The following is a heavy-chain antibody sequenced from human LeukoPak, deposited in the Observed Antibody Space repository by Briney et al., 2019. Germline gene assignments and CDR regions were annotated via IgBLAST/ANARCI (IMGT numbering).Heavy chain of an antibody. D-gene: IGHD3-22*01. CDR3: ARGPNYYDSSGFHYRD. J-gene: IGHJ4*02. CDR2: INPNSGGT. CDR1: GYTFTGYY. V-gene: IGHV1-2*02. Sequence: GASVKVSCKASGYTFTGYYMHWVRQAPGQGLEWMGWINPNSGGTNYPQKFQGRVTMTRDTSISTAYMELSSLRSDDTAVLYCARGPNYYDSSGFHYRDWGQGTLVTVSS.